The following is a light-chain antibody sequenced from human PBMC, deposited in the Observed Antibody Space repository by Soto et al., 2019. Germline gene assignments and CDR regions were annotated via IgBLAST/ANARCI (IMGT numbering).Light chain of an antibody. CDR1: QSVSSSY. J-gene: IGKJ3*01. V-gene: IGKV3-20*01. CDR3: QQYGSSPLFT. CDR2: GAS. Sequence: EIVLTQSPGTLSLSPGERATLSCRASQSVSSSYLAWYQQKPGQAPRLLIHGASSRATGIPGRFSGSGSGTDFTLTISRLEPEDFAVYYCQQYGSSPLFTFGPGTKVDIK.